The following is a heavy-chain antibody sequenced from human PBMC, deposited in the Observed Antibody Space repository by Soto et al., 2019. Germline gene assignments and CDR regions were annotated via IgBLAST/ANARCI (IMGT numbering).Heavy chain of an antibody. J-gene: IGHJ6*03. Sequence: QVQLVQSGAEVKKPGASVKVSCKASGYTFTSYDINWVRQATGQGLEWMGWMNPNSGNTGYAQKFQGRVTMTRNTSISTAYMELSSLRSEDTAVYYCARGLGYCSGGSFYSYHYYMDVWGKGTTVTVSS. V-gene: IGHV1-8*01. D-gene: IGHD2-15*01. CDR1: GYTFTSYD. CDR2: MNPNSGNT. CDR3: ARGLGYCSGGSFYSYHYYMDV.